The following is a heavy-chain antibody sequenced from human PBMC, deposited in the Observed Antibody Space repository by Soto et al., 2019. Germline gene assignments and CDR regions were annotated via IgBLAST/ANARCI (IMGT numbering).Heavy chain of an antibody. CDR2: IYYSGST. Sequence: SETLSLTCTVSGVSISSYYWSWIRQPPGKGLEWIGYIYYSGSTSYNPSLKSRVTISADTAKNQFSLKLSSVTAADTAVYYCARHGLQLARSGFDYWGQGTLVTVSS. D-gene: IGHD6-6*01. CDR1: GVSISSYY. CDR3: ARHGLQLARSGFDY. J-gene: IGHJ4*02. V-gene: IGHV4-59*08.